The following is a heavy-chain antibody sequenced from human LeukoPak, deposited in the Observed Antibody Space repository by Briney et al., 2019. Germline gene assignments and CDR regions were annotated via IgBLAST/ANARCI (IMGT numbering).Heavy chain of an antibody. CDR1: GFPFSRHA. CDR2: ISNGKT. J-gene: IGHJ5*02. V-gene: IGHV3-23*01. Sequence: GGSLRLSCAASGFPFSRHAMSWVRQPPGKGLEWVSAISNGKTYYADSVRGRFTISRDDSKNTVYLQMNSLRDEDTALYYCVREAGYCASVCLKSNWFDPWGQGTPVNVSS. D-gene: IGHD2-21*02. CDR3: VREAGYCASVCLKSNWFDP.